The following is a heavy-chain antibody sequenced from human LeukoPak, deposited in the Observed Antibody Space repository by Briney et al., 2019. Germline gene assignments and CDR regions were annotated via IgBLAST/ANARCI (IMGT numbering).Heavy chain of an antibody. Sequence: GGSLRLSCAASGFTLSSYAMSWVRQAPGKGLEWVSAISGSGGTTYYSDSVKGRFTISRDNSKNTLFLQMNSLRAEDTAVYYCAKDYYYDSSGYYAYTYYFDYWGQGTLVTVSS. CDR3: AKDYYYDSSGYYAYTYYFDY. J-gene: IGHJ4*02. D-gene: IGHD3-22*01. CDR1: GFTLSSYA. CDR2: ISGSGGTT. V-gene: IGHV3-23*01.